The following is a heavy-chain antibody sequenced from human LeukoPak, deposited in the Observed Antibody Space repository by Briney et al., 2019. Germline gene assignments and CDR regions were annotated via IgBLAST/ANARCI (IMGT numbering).Heavy chain of an antibody. CDR1: GYTFTSYD. D-gene: IGHD3-22*01. CDR2: MNPNSGNT. Sequence: ASVKVSCKASGYTFTSYDINWVRQATGQGLEWMGWMNPNSGNTNYAQKLQGRVTMTTDTSTSTAYMELRSLRSDDTAVYYCAREGYYYDSSGYFDGMDVWGQGTTVTVSS. CDR3: AREGYYYDSSGYFDGMDV. J-gene: IGHJ6*02. V-gene: IGHV1-18*01.